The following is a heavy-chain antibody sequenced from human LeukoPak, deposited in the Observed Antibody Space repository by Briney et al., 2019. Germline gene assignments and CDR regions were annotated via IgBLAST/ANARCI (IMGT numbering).Heavy chain of an antibody. CDR3: ARGTIFGVVTFDY. CDR2: INYSCST. J-gene: IGHJ4*02. CDR1: GGSISSSSTYY. Sequence: PSETLSLTCTVSGGSISSSSTYYWGWIRQPPGKGLEWMGTINYSCSTYYNPPLKSRVTMSVDTSKNQFSLKLTSVTAADPAVYYCARGTIFGVVTFDYWGQGTLVTVSS. V-gene: IGHV4-39*01. D-gene: IGHD3-3*01.